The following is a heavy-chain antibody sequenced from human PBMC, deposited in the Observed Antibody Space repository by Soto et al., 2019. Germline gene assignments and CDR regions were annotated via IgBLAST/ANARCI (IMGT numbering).Heavy chain of an antibody. D-gene: IGHD2-21*01. V-gene: IGHV4-4*07. J-gene: IGHJ6*02. CDR2: IYSRGDT. CDR1: GGSMRSYY. CDR3: AGIGEDVYYGMDV. Sequence: PSETLSLTCIVSGGSMRSYYWNWLRQPAGKGLEWIGRIYSRGDTNYNPSVKSRVTMSVDTSKNELSLRLNSVTAADTAVYYCAGIGEDVYYGMDVWGQGTTVTVSS.